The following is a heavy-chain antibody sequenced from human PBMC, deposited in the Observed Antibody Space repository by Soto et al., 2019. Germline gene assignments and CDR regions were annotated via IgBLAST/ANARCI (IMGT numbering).Heavy chain of an antibody. CDR1: GFIFSSYE. V-gene: IGHV3-48*03. J-gene: IGHJ4*02. Sequence: EVQLVESGGGLAQPGGSLRLSCAASGFIFSSYEMNWVRQAPGKGLEWVSYISSSGSTIYYADSVKGRFTISRDNAKNSLYLQMNSLRAEDTAVYFCARAASPFSSSYRFDYWGQGTLVTVSS. CDR2: ISSSGSTI. D-gene: IGHD6-13*01. CDR3: ARAASPFSSSYRFDY.